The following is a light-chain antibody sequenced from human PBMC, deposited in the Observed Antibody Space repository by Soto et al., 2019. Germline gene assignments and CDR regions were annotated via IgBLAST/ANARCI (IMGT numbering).Light chain of an antibody. V-gene: IGKV1-5*01. J-gene: IGKJ2*01. CDR3: QQYNTYPYT. CDR2: DAS. CDR1: QSIRSW. Sequence: DIQVTQSPSTLFASVGDRVTITCRASQSIRSWLAWYQQKPGKAPKLLIYDASSLESGVPSRFSGSGSGTEFTLTISSLQSDDYATYYCQQYNTYPYTFGQGTKLEIK.